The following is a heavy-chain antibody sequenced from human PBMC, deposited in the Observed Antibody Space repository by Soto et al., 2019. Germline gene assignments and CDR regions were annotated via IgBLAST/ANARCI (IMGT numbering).Heavy chain of an antibody. Sequence: SETLSLTCTVSGGSINSYWWSWIRQPAGKGLEWIGRVYSSATTDYNPSLNSRATMSVETSKNQFSLKLSSVTAADTAVYYCARDIASYAYGEGYWGQGIQVTVST. CDR3: ARDIASYAYGEGY. J-gene: IGHJ4*02. V-gene: IGHV4-4*07. CDR1: GGSINSYW. D-gene: IGHD2-21*01. CDR2: VYSSATT.